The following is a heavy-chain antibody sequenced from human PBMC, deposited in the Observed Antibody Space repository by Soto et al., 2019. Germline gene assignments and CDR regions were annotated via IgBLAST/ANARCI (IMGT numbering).Heavy chain of an antibody. Sequence: QVQLVQSGAEVKKPGSSLKVSCKASGGTLGSYAISWVRQAPGQGLEWMGGIIPILGTANYAQKFQGRVTITADKSTSTAYMELSSLRSEDTAVYYCASGGYCSGGSCLATSFDYWGQGTLVTVSS. CDR2: IIPILGTA. D-gene: IGHD2-15*01. CDR1: GGTLGSYA. J-gene: IGHJ4*02. CDR3: ASGGYCSGGSCLATSFDY. V-gene: IGHV1-69*06.